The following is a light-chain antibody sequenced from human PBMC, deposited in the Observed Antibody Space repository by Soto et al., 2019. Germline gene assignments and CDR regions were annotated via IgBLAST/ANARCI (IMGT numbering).Light chain of an antibody. V-gene: IGLV2-14*01. CDR1: SSDVGGYNY. CDR3: SSYTSSSTLEV. Sequence: QSALTQPASVSGSHGQSITISCTGTSSDVGGYNYVSWYQQHPGKAPKLMIYDVSNRPSGVSNRFSGSKSGNTASLTISGLQAEDEADYYCSSYTSSSTLEVFGTGTKVTVL. J-gene: IGLJ1*01. CDR2: DVS.